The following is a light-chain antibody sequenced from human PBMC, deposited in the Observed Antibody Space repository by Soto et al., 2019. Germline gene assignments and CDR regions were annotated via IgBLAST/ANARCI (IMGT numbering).Light chain of an antibody. Sequence: QSVLTQPASVSGSPGQSITISCTGTSSDVGGYNYVSWYQQYPGKAPKLMIYEVSNRPSGVSNRFSGSKSGNTASLTISGLQAEDEADYYCSSYTSSSTLGFGSGTKVTVL. V-gene: IGLV2-14*01. J-gene: IGLJ1*01. CDR1: SSDVGGYNY. CDR3: SSYTSSSTLG. CDR2: EVS.